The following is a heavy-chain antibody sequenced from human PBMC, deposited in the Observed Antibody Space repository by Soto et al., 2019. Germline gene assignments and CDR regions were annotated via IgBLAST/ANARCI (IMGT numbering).Heavy chain of an antibody. V-gene: IGHV3-30*18. Sequence: GGSLRLSCAASGFTFSSYGMHWVRQAPGKGLEWVAVISYDGSNKYYADSVKGRFTISRDNSKNTLYLQMNSLRAEDTAVYYCANPGFGELSFDYWGQGTLVTVSS. CDR2: ISYDGSNK. CDR1: GFTFSSYG. D-gene: IGHD3-10*01. CDR3: ANPGFGELSFDY. J-gene: IGHJ4*02.